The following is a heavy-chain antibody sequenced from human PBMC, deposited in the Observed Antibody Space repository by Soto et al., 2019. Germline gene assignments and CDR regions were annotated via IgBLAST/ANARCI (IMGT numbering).Heavy chain of an antibody. CDR1: GYPFSKHG. CDR3: ATSYDSGFDP. V-gene: IGHV1-18*04. J-gene: IGHJ5*02. CDR2: IKPDNGKT. Sequence: QVQLVQPGAEVERPGPSVRISCKACGYPFSKHGLSWIRQTPGQGLEWMGWIKPDNGKTNYAQKFQGRVTMTTDSASNTATMELRSVGSEDTAVYYCATSYDSGFDPWGQGTRVSVSS. D-gene: IGHD5-12*01.